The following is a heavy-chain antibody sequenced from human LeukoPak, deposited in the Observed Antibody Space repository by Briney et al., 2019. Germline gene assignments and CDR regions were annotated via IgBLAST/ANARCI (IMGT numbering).Heavy chain of an antibody. J-gene: IGHJ4*02. D-gene: IGHD6-19*01. Sequence: ASVKVSCKASGYTFTSYGISWVRQAPGQGLEWMGWISGYNGNTNYAQKLQGRVTMTTDTSTSTAYMELRSLRSDDTAVYYCARDLKRGYSSGRYSWGTGSSNDYWGQGTLVAVSS. CDR3: ARDLKRGYSSGRYSWGTGSSNDY. CDR1: GYTFTSYG. V-gene: IGHV1-18*01. CDR2: ISGYNGNT.